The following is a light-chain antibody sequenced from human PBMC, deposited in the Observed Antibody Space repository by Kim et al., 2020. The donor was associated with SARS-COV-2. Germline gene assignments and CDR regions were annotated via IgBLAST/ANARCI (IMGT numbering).Light chain of an antibody. Sequence: SSELTQDPAVSVALGQTVRITCQVDSLRSYYATWYQQKPGQAPIVVIYGKNNRPSGIPDRFSGSSSGNTASLTITGTQAGDEADYYCNSRDSNDNGVFGG. CDR1: SLRSYY. J-gene: IGLJ2*01. CDR3: NSRDSNDNGV. CDR2: GKN. V-gene: IGLV3-19*01.